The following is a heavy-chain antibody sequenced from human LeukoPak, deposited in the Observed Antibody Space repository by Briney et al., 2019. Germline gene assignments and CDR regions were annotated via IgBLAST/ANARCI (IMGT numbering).Heavy chain of an antibody. J-gene: IGHJ4*02. D-gene: IGHD2-21*02. CDR1: GFTFGDYA. V-gene: IGHV3-49*03. CDR2: IRSKAYGGTT. CDR3: THCGGDCYSGY. Sequence: GGSLRLSCTASGFTFGDYAMSWFRQAPGKGLEWVGFIRSKAYGGTTEYAASVKGRFTISRDDSKSIAYLQMNSLKPEDTAVYYCTHCGGDCYSGYWGQGTLVTVFS.